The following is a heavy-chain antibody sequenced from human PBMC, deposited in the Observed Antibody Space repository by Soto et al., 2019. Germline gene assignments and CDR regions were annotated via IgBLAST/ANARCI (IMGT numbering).Heavy chain of an antibody. CDR2: IYYSGST. J-gene: IGHJ4*02. Sequence: SETLSLTCTVSGGSISSSSYYWSWIRQPPGKGLEWIGYIYYSGSTNYNPSLKSRVTISVDTSKNQFSLKLSSVTAADTAVYYCANYPTTVTSDYWGQGTLVTVSS. CDR1: GGSISSSSYY. V-gene: IGHV4-61*01. D-gene: IGHD4-17*01. CDR3: ANYPTTVTSDY.